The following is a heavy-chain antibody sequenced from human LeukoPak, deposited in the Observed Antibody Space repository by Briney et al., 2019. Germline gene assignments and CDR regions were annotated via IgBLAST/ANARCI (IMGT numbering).Heavy chain of an antibody. J-gene: IGHJ4*02. CDR3: ARGPVGYCYGFFDY. D-gene: IGHD5-18*01. CDR2: INHSGST. CDR1: GGSFSGYY. Sequence: SETLSLTCAVYGGSFSGYYWSWIRQPPGKGLEWIGEINHSGSTNYNPSLKSRVTISVDTSKNQFSLKLSSVTAADTAVYYCARGPVGYCYGFFDYWGQGTLVTVSS. V-gene: IGHV4-34*01.